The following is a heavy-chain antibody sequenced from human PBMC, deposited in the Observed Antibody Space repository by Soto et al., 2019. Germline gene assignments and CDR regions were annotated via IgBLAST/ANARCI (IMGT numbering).Heavy chain of an antibody. D-gene: IGHD6-25*01. CDR3: AKIRGGVGSG. CDR2: INPLLGTT. V-gene: IGHV1-69*11. CDR1: GGTFSSYG. Sequence: QVHLVQSGAEVKKPGSSVKVSCKSSGGTFSSYGISWVRQGPAQGLQWMGGINPLLGTTTYAEKLQGRLTITADESRSTVYMALNSGRSEGRAVCFWAKIRGGVGSGWGEGTVVTVSS. J-gene: IGHJ4*02.